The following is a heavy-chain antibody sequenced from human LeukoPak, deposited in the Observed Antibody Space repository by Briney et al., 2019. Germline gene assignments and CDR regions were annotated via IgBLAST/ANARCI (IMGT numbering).Heavy chain of an antibody. J-gene: IGHJ4*02. CDR3: AKHSGYDYDPFDY. V-gene: IGHV3-23*01. Sequence: GVFLRLSCAASGFTFSCYAMSWLQQAPGKLVEWVSAISGSGGSTYYADSVKGRFTISRDNSKNTLYLQMNSLRAEDTAVYYCAKHSGYDYDPFDYWGQGTLVTVSS. CDR1: GFTFSCYA. CDR2: ISGSGGST. D-gene: IGHD5-12*01.